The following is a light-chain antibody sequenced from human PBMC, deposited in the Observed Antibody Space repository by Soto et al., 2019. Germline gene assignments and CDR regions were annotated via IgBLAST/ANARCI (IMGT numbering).Light chain of an antibody. CDR1: SFNSGAGYD. CDR2: GNN. CDR3: QSYDSSLSGSV. J-gene: IGLJ3*02. V-gene: IGLV1-40*01. Sequence: QPVLTQPPSVSGAPGQRVTISCTGSSFNSGAGYDVHWYQQVPRTAPKLLIYGNNNRPSGVPDRFSGSKSGTSASLAITGLQAEDEADYYCQSYDSSLSGSVFGGGTKLTVL.